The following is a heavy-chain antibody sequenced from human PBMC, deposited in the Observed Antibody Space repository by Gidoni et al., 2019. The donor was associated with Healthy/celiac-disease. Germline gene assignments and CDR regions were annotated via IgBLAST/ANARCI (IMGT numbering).Heavy chain of an antibody. CDR2: INSGGST. Sequence: EVQLVESGGGLVQPGGSLRLSCAASGFTVSSNYMGWVRQAPGMGLEWVSVINSGGSTYYAGAVQGRFTISRDNSKNTLYLQMNSLRAEDTAVYYCARDGREDAFDIWGQGTMVTVSS. CDR1: GFTVSSNY. CDR3: ARDGREDAFDI. J-gene: IGHJ3*02. V-gene: IGHV3-66*01.